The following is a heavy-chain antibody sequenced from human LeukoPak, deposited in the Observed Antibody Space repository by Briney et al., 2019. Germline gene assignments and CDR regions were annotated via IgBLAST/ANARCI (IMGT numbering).Heavy chain of an antibody. V-gene: IGHV4-39*07. CDR2: ISYTGTT. Sequence: SETLSLTCTVSGGSIGSSAYSWGWIRQPPGKGLEWIGSISYTGTTYYNPSLKSRVTISVDTSKNQFSLKLSSVTAADTAVYYCARETSQKGAHYMDVWGKGTTVTISS. D-gene: IGHD3-16*01. J-gene: IGHJ6*03. CDR3: ARETSQKGAHYMDV. CDR1: GGSIGSSAYS.